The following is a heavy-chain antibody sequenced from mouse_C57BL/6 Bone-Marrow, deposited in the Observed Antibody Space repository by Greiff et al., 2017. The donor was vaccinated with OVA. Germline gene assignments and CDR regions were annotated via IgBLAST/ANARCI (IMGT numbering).Heavy chain of an antibody. CDR2: IHPNSGST. D-gene: IGHD1-1*01. V-gene: IGHV1-64*01. CDR3: DRYLLLQYFDV. J-gene: IGHJ1*03. Sequence: QVQLLQPGAELVKPGASVKFSCKASGYTFTSYWLHWVKQRPGQGLEWIGMIHPNSGSTNYNEKFKSKATLTVDKSSSTAYMQLSSLTSEDSAVYYCDRYLLLQYFDVWGTGTTLTVSS. CDR1: GYTFTSYW.